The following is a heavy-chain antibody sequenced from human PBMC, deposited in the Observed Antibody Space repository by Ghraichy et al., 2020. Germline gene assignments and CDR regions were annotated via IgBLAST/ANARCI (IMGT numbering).Heavy chain of an antibody. Sequence: SETLSLTCAVYGGSFSDYYWSWIRQPPGKGLEWIGEINHSGSTNYNPSLKSRVTISVDTSKNQFSLKLGSVTAADTAVYNCARVLVPPGSRYFDLWGRGTLVTVSS. J-gene: IGHJ2*01. D-gene: IGHD2-2*01. V-gene: IGHV4-34*01. CDR2: INHSGST. CDR1: GGSFSDYY. CDR3: ARVLVPPGSRYFDL.